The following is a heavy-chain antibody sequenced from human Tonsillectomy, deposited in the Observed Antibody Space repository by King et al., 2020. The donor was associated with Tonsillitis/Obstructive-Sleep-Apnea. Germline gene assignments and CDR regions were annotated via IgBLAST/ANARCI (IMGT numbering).Heavy chain of an antibody. CDR2: IYPGDSDT. D-gene: IGHD1-26*01. CDR1: GYSFTSYW. CDR3: ARHIPRGGSYYQYYFDY. J-gene: IGHJ4*02. Sequence: QLVQSGAEVKKPGEALKISCKGSGYSFTSYWIGWVRQMPGKGLEWMGIIYPGDSDTRYSPSFQGQVTISADKSISTAYLQWSSLKASDTAMYYCARHIPRGGSYYQYYFDYWGQGTLVTVSS. V-gene: IGHV5-51*01.